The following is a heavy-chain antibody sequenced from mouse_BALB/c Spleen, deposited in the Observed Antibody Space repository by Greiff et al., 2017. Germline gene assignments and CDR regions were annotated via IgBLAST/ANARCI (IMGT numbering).Heavy chain of an antibody. CDR3: ARLGRYDGYYYAMDY. D-gene: IGHD2-14*01. CDR2: ISSGGGST. V-gene: IGHV5-12-1*01. Sequence: EVMLVESGGGLVKPGGSLKLSCAASGFAFSSYDMSWVRQTPEKRLEWVAYISSGGGSTYYPDTVKGRFTISRDNAKNTLYLQMSSLKSEDTAMYYCARLGRYDGYYYAMDYWGQGTSVTVSS. CDR1: GFAFSSYD. J-gene: IGHJ4*01.